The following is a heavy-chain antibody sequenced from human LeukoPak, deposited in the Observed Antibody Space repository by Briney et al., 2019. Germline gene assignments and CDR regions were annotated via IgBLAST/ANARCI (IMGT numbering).Heavy chain of an antibody. J-gene: IGHJ6*03. CDR1: GGSISSGDYY. V-gene: IGHV4-30-4*08. Sequence: SQTLSLTCTVSGGSISSGDYYWSWIRQPPGKGLEWIGYIYYSGSTYYNPSLKSRVTISVDTSKNQFSLKLSSVTAADTAVYYCARVAIVVVPAAPDIDYYYYMDVWGKGTTVTVSS. D-gene: IGHD2-2*01. CDR3: ARVAIVVVPAAPDIDYYYYMDV. CDR2: IYYSGST.